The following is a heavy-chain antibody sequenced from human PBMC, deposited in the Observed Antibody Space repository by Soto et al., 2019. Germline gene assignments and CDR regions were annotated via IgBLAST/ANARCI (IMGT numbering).Heavy chain of an antibody. D-gene: IGHD1-1*01. Sequence: GGSLRLSCAASGFTFSSYWMSWVRQAPGKGLEWVANIKQDGSEKYYVDSVKGRFTISRDNAKNSLYLQMNSLRAEDTAVYYCARDLYDWNYYFDYWGQGTLVTVSS. CDR2: IKQDGSEK. CDR1: GFTFSSYW. J-gene: IGHJ4*02. CDR3: ARDLYDWNYYFDY. V-gene: IGHV3-7*03.